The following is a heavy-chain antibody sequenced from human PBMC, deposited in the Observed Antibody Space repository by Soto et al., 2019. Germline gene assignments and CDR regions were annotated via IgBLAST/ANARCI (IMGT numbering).Heavy chain of an antibody. Sequence: PGESLKISCKGSGYSFTSYWIGWVRQMPGKGLEWMGIIYPGDSDTRYSPSFQGQVTISADKSISTAYLQWSSLKASDTAMYYCARSRYCGGDCYSHDDFDIWGQGTMVTVSS. CDR2: IYPGDSDT. V-gene: IGHV5-51*01. CDR3: ARSRYCGGDCYSHDDFDI. D-gene: IGHD2-21*02. J-gene: IGHJ3*02. CDR1: GYSFTSYW.